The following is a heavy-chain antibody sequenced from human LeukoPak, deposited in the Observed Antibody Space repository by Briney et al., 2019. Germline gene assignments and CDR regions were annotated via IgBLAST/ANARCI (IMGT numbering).Heavy chain of an antibody. V-gene: IGHV1-18*01. J-gene: IGHJ4*02. Sequence: ASVKVSCKASGYTFTSYGISWVRQAPGQGLEWMGWISAYNGNTNYAQKLQGRVTMTTDTSTSTAYMELRSLRSDDTAVYYCARANYDYVWGSYRYTEFDYWGQGTLVTVSS. D-gene: IGHD3-16*02. CDR2: ISAYNGNT. CDR1: GYTFTSYG. CDR3: ARANYDYVWGSYRYTEFDY.